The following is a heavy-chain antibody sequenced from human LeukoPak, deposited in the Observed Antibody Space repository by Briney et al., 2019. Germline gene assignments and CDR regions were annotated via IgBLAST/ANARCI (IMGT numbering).Heavy chain of an antibody. V-gene: IGHV4-61*02. CDR2: IYTSGST. CDR1: GGSISSGSYY. CDR3: ARGQRPRAYYFDY. J-gene: IGHJ4*02. Sequence: SQTLSLTCTVSGGSISSGSYYWSWIRQPAGKGLEWIGRIYTSGSTNYNPSLKSRVTISVDTSKNQFSLKLSSVTAADTAVYYCARGQRPRAYYFDYWGQGTLVTVSS. D-gene: IGHD1-26*01.